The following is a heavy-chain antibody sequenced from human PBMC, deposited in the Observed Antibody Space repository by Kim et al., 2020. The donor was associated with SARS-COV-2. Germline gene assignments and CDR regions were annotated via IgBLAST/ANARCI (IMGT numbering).Heavy chain of an antibody. V-gene: IGHV4-59*01. J-gene: IGHJ4*02. Sequence: SETLSLTCTVSGGSISSYYWSWIRQPPGKGLEWIWYIYDSGSTNYNPSLKSRVTISVDTSKNQFSLKLSSMTAAATAVYYCARGIVYFDYWGQGTRVTVS. CDR2: IYDSGST. CDR3: ARGIVYFDY. CDR1: GGSISSYY. D-gene: IGHD1-26*01.